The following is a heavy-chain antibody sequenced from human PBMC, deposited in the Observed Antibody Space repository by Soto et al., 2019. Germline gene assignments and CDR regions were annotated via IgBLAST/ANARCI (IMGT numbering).Heavy chain of an antibody. Sequence: EVRLLESGGGLVQPGGSLRLSCAASGFTFSSYAMSWVRQAPGKGLEWVSAISGSGGSTYYADSVKGRFTISRDNSKNTLYLQMNSLRAEDTAVYYCARSLGYCSSTSCYGYGGTTPFYFDYWGQGTLVTVSS. D-gene: IGHD2-2*01. V-gene: IGHV3-23*01. CDR1: GFTFSSYA. CDR3: ARSLGYCSSTSCYGYGGTTPFYFDY. CDR2: ISGSGGST. J-gene: IGHJ4*02.